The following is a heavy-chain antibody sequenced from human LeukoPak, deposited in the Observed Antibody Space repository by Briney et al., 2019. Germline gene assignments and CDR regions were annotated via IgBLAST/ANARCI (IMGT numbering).Heavy chain of an antibody. J-gene: IGHJ5*02. CDR1: GGSISSYY. CDR2: IYYSGST. V-gene: IGHV4-39*01. Sequence: PSETLSLTCTVSGGSISSYYWGWIRQPPGKGLEWIGSIYYSGSTYYNPSLKSRVTISVDTSKNQFSLKLSSVTAADTAVYYCARHGGPPGVDNWFDPWGQGTLVTVSS. D-gene: IGHD3-16*01. CDR3: ARHGGPPGVDNWFDP.